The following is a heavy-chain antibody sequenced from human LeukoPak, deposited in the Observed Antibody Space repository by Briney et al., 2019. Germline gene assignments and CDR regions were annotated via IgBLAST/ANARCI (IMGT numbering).Heavy chain of an antibody. Sequence: GGSLRLSCAASGFTFSSYWMHWVRQAPGKGLVWVSRINSDGSSTSYADSVKGRFTISRDNAKNTLYLQMNSLRDEDTAVYYCARDTSAWRYGMDVWGQGTTVTASS. CDR3: ARDTSAWRYGMDV. D-gene: IGHD6-19*01. V-gene: IGHV3-74*01. CDR1: GFTFSSYW. J-gene: IGHJ6*02. CDR2: INSDGSST.